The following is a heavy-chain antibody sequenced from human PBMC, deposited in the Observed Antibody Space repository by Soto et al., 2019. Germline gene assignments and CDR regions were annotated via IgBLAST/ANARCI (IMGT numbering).Heavy chain of an antibody. V-gene: IGHV3-23*01. CDR1: EITFSVYA. Sequence: HLGGSLRLSCAASEITFSVYAMSWVRQAPGKGLEWVSRMCDSGSNKYYAGSGKGRFTSSRDNSKNTLYLQMNSLRAEDTAVYYCARDQATWVYYYGMDVWGQGTTVTVSS. CDR3: ARDQATWVYYYGMDV. D-gene: IGHD1-26*01. CDR2: MCDSGSNK. J-gene: IGHJ6*02.